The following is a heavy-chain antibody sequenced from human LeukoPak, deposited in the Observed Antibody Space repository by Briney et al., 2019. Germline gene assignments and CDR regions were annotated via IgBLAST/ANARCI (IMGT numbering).Heavy chain of an antibody. CDR3: TRPYGYSSSSNLYYYYYYMDV. Sequence: GGTLRLSCAASGFTFSSYGMSWVRQAPGKGLEWVSAISGSGGSTYYADSVKGRFTISRDNSKNTLYLQMNSLRAEDTAVYYCTRPYGYSSSSNLYYYYYYMDVWGKGTTVTVSS. J-gene: IGHJ6*03. D-gene: IGHD6-6*01. CDR2: ISGSGGST. V-gene: IGHV3-23*01. CDR1: GFTFSSYG.